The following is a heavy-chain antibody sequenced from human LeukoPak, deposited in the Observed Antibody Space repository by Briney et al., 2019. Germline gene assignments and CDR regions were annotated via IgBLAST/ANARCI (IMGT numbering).Heavy chain of an antibody. J-gene: IGHJ6*02. V-gene: IGHV1-3*01. Sequence: ASVTVSCKTSGDTFTTYAIHWVRQAPGQRLEWMGWVSAGNGNTKYSQNLQDRVTITRDSSASTAYMELSSLRSEDTAVYYCARGVAAAAAYFYGMAVWGQGTTVTVSS. CDR3: ARGVAAAAAYFYGMAV. CDR2: VSAGNGNT. D-gene: IGHD6-13*01. CDR1: GDTFTTYA.